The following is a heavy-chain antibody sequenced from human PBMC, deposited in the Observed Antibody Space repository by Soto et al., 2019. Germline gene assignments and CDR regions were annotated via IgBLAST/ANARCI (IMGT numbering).Heavy chain of an antibody. CDR3: ERIREGDTAMVGFVYWFDP. CDR2: IFSNDEK. V-gene: IGHV2-26*01. D-gene: IGHD5-18*01. J-gene: IGHJ5*02. Sequence: QVTLKESGPVLVKPTETLTLTCTVSGFSLSNARMGVSWIRQPPGKALEWLAHIFSNDEKSYSTSLKSRLTISKDTSKSQVVLTMTNMDPVDTATYYCERIREGDTAMVGFVYWFDPWGQGTLVTVSS. CDR1: GFSLSNARMG.